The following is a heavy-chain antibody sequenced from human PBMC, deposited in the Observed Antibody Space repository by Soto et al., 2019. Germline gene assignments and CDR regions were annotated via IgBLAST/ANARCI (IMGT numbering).Heavy chain of an antibody. D-gene: IGHD3-3*01. V-gene: IGHV3-30-3*01. J-gene: IGHJ4*02. CDR2: ISYDGSNK. CDR3: ARVFYDFGVVIPYFDY. Sequence: GGSLRLSCAASGFTFSSYAMHWVRQAPGKGLEWVAVISYDGSNKYYADSVKGRFTISRDNSKNTLYLQMNSLRAEDTAVYYCARVFYDFGVVIPYFDYWGQGTLVTSPQ. CDR1: GFTFSSYA.